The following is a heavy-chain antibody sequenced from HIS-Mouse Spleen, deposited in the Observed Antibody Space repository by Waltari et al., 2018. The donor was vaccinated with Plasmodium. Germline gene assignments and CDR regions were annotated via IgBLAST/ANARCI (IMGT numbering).Heavy chain of an antibody. CDR1: GGSFSGYY. V-gene: IGHV4-34*01. J-gene: IGHJ2*01. CDR3: ARGRVLGTSSGYFDL. Sequence: QVQLQQWGAGLLKPSETLSLTCAVYGGSFSGYYWSWIRQPPGKGLEWIWEINHSGSTNSTPSLKSRVTIAVDTSKNQVSLKRSSVTAADTAVYYCARGRVLGTSSGYFDLWGRGTLVTVSS. D-gene: IGHD3-10*01. CDR2: INHSGST.